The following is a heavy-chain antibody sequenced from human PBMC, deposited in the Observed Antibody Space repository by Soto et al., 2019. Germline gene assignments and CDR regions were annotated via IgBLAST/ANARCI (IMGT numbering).Heavy chain of an antibody. J-gene: IGHJ4*02. CDR1: GYTFTSYG. CDR2: ISAYNGNT. CDR3: ARVDEQQLVLVSGFDY. Sequence: QVQLVQSGAEVKKPGASVKVSCKASGYTFTSYGISWVRQAPGQGLEWMGWISAYNGNTNYAQKLQGRVTMTTDTATSTAYMELRSLRSDDTAVYYCARVDEQQLVLVSGFDYWGQGTLVTVSS. V-gene: IGHV1-18*01. D-gene: IGHD6-13*01.